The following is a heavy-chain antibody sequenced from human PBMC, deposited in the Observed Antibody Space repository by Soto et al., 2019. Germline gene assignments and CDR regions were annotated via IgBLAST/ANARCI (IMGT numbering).Heavy chain of an antibody. D-gene: IGHD3-3*01. J-gene: IGHJ4*02. CDR1: GFTFTAYG. CDR3: AKDSATFGRFDF. V-gene: IGHV3-23*01. Sequence: PGGSLRLSCAASGFTFTAYGMSWVRQPPGKGLEWVSTINNNGADTYYPDSVKGRFTISRDNSKNMLYLQMSSLRVDDTAIYYCAKDSATFGRFDFWGQGTLVTVSS. CDR2: INNNGADT.